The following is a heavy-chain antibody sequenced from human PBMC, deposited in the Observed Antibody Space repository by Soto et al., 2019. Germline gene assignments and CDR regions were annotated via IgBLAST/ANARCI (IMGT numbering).Heavy chain of an antibody. J-gene: IGHJ3*02. CDR3: ATYFRDNWTPHLAFAI. V-gene: IGHV1-24*01. Sequence: QVQLVQSGAEVKKPGASVKVSCKVSGYTLTELSMHWVRQAPGKGLEWMGGFDPEDGETIYAQKFQGRVTMTEDTSTDTAYMELSSLRSEDTAVYYCATYFRDNWTPHLAFAIWGQGTMVTVSS. CDR2: FDPEDGET. CDR1: GYTLTELS. D-gene: IGHD1-20*01.